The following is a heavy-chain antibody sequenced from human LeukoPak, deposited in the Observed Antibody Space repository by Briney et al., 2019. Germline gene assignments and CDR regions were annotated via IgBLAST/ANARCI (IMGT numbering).Heavy chain of an antibody. CDR1: GFTFRSYE. J-gene: IGHJ4*02. Sequence: GGSLRLSCAASGFTFRSYEMNWVRQAPGKGLEWVSYISSSGSTIYYADSVKGRFTISRDNAKNSLYLQMNSLRAEDTAVYYCAREMVRGVPAGYFDYWGQGTLVTVSS. CDR3: AREMVRGVPAGYFDY. V-gene: IGHV3-48*03. D-gene: IGHD3-10*01. CDR2: ISSSGSTI.